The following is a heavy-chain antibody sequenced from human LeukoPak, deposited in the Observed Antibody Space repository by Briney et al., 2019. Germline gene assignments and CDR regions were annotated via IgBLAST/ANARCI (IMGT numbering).Heavy chain of an antibody. V-gene: IGHV3-7*01. CDR3: ARDQRYYDSSGYSDY. J-gene: IGHJ4*02. CDR1: GFTFSSYW. Sequence: GGSLRLSCAASGFTFSSYWMSWVRQAPGKGLEWVANIKQDGSEKYYVDSVKGRFTISRDNAKDSLYLQMNSLRAEDTAVYYCARDQRYYDSSGYSDYWGQGTLVTVSS. D-gene: IGHD3-22*01. CDR2: IKQDGSEK.